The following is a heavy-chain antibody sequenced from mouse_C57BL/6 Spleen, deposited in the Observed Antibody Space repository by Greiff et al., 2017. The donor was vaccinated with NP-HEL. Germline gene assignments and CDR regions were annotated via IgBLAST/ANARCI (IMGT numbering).Heavy chain of an antibody. CDR2: IDPSDSST. Sequence: QVQLQQPGAELVMPGASVKMSCKASGYSFPSYWLHWVKQRPGQGLEWIGEIDPSDSSTNYNQKFKGKSTLTVDKSSRTAYMQLSSLTTENSAVYYGARSRGSPYFDDWGQGTTLTVSS. J-gene: IGHJ2*01. CDR1: GYSFPSYW. V-gene: IGHV1-69*01. D-gene: IGHD1-1*01. CDR3: ARSRGSPYFDD.